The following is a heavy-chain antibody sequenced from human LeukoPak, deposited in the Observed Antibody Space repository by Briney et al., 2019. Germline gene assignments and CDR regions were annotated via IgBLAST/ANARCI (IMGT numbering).Heavy chain of an antibody. J-gene: IGHJ6*02. Sequence: PGGSLRLSCAASGFTFSSYAMSWVRQAPGKGLEWVSGITYIDGSTYYADSVKGRFTISRDNSKNTLYLQMNSLRAEDTAVYYCARVDTYSGSPYGMDVWGQGTTVTVSS. CDR1: GFTFSSYA. D-gene: IGHD1-26*01. CDR3: ARVDTYSGSPYGMDV. CDR2: ITYIDGST. V-gene: IGHV3-23*01.